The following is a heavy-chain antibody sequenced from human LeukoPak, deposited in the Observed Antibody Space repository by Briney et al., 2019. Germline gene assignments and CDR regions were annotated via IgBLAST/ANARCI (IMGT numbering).Heavy chain of an antibody. Sequence: ASVKVSCKASGYTFTGYYMHWVRQAPGQGFEWMGWINPKRGGTNYAQKFQGRVTMTRDTSISTAYMELSRLRSDDTAVYYCARDFGGGYDSSGYFPLYYFDYWGQGTLVTVSS. V-gene: IGHV1-2*02. J-gene: IGHJ4*02. CDR1: GYTFTGYY. CDR3: ARDFGGGYDSSGYFPLYYFDY. CDR2: INPKRGGT. D-gene: IGHD3-22*01.